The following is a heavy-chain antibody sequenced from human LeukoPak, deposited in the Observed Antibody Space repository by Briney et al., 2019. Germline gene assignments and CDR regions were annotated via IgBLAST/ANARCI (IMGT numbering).Heavy chain of an antibody. Sequence: KASETLSLTCTVSGGSISSGGYYWSWIRQHPGKGLEWIGYIYYSGSTYYNPSLKSRVTISVDTSKNQFSLRLSSVTAADTAVYYCARGGLDSGYSDYWGQGTLVTASS. V-gene: IGHV4-31*03. CDR2: IYYSGST. J-gene: IGHJ4*02. CDR3: ARGGLDSGYSDY. D-gene: IGHD1-26*01. CDR1: GGSISSGGYY.